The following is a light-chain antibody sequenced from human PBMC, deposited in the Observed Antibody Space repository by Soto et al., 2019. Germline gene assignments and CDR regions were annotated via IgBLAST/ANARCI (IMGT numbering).Light chain of an antibody. Sequence: QSALTQPPSASGSPGQSVTISCTGTSSDVGANNYVSWYQQHPGKAPKLMIYEVTKRPSGVPDRFSGSKSGNTASLTVSGLQAEDEADYYCAAWDDSLNGWVFGGGTKLTVL. J-gene: IGLJ3*02. V-gene: IGLV2-8*01. CDR1: SSDVGANNY. CDR3: AAWDDSLNGWV. CDR2: EVT.